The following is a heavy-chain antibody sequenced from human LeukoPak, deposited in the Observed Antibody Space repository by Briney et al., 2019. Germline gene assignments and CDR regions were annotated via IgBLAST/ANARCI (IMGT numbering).Heavy chain of an antibody. Sequence: ASVKVSCKASGYTFTSYAMNWVRQAPGQGLEWMGWINTNTGNPTYAQGFTGRFVFSLDTSVSTAYLQISSLKAEDTAVYYCASGYGGFGDQSNAFDIWGQGTMVTVSS. V-gene: IGHV7-4-1*02. CDR2: INTNTGNP. D-gene: IGHD3-10*01. J-gene: IGHJ3*02. CDR1: GYTFTSYA. CDR3: ASGYGGFGDQSNAFDI.